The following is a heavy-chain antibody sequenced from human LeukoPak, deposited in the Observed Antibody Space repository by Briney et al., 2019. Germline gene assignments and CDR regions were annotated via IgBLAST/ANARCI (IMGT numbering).Heavy chain of an antibody. Sequence: GGSLRLSCAASGFTFTNAWMNWVRQAPGKGLEWVGRIKSKADGETIDYAAPVKGRFTFSRDDSKNMLYLQMNGLKSEDTAVYYCSTLTSRGLSDSWGQGTLVTVSS. CDR3: STLTSRGLSDS. J-gene: IGHJ4*02. D-gene: IGHD1-20*01. CDR1: GFTFTNAW. V-gene: IGHV3-15*07. CDR2: IKSKADGETI.